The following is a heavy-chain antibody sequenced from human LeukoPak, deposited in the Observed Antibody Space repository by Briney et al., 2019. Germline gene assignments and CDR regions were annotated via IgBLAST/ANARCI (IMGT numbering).Heavy chain of an antibody. CDR1: GGSFSVYY. V-gene: IGHV4-34*01. J-gene: IGHJ4*02. Sequence: PSETLSLTCAVYGGSFSVYYWSWIRQPPGKGLEWIGEINHSGSTNYNPSLKSRVTISVDTSKNQFSLKLSSVTAADTAVYYCARSPQNYGGNSGLGFDYWGQGTLVTVSS. D-gene: IGHD4-23*01. CDR2: INHSGST. CDR3: ARSPQNYGGNSGLGFDY.